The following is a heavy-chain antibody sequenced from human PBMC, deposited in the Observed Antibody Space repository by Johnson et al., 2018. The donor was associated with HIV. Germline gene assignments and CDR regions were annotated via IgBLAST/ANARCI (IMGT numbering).Heavy chain of an antibody. CDR2: ISSSGSTI. D-gene: IGHD5-24*01. Sequence: QVQLVESGGGLVKPGGSLRLSCAASGFSFNDYYMSWIRQAPGKGLEWVSYISSSGSTIYYADSVKGRFTISRDNAKNSLYLQMNSLRAEDTAVYYCARACRDGYTCDAFDIWGQGTMVTVSS. J-gene: IGHJ3*02. CDR3: ARACRDGYTCDAFDI. V-gene: IGHV3-11*04. CDR1: GFSFNDYY.